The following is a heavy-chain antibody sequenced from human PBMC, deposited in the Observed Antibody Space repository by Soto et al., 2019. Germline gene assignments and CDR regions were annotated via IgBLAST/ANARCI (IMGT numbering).Heavy chain of an antibody. Sequence: DVQLVESGGGLVKPGGSLRLSGAASGFSFSDTWMNWVRQAPGRGLEWVGRIKKRRDGGTTDYAAIVRGRFTISRDDSTNTLYLHMSSLKTEDTAIYYCTTIVPWGWNSWGQGTLVTVSS. CDR2: IKKRRDGGTT. V-gene: IGHV3-15*07. D-gene: IGHD3-16*01. CDR3: TTIVPWGWNS. J-gene: IGHJ4*02. CDR1: GFSFSDTW.